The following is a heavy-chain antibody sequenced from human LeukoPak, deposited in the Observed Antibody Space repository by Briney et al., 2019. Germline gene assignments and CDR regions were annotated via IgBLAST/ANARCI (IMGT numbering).Heavy chain of an antibody. CDR1: GFTFSSYG. Sequence: GRSLRLSCAASGFTFSSYGMHWVRQAPGKGLEWVAVIWYDGSNKYYADSVEGRFTISRDNSKNTLYLQMNSLRAEDTAVYYCAREVYYYDSSGYSLDWGQGTLVTVSS. V-gene: IGHV3-33*01. CDR2: IWYDGSNK. J-gene: IGHJ4*02. D-gene: IGHD3-22*01. CDR3: AREVYYYDSSGYSLD.